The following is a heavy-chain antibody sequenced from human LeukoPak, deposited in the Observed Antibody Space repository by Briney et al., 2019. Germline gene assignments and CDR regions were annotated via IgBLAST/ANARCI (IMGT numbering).Heavy chain of an antibody. D-gene: IGHD4-17*01. CDR1: GYTFTTFD. Sequence: ASVKVSCKSSGYTFTTFDINWVRQASGQGLEYMGWMNPKNGNTGYAQKFQGRVAMTRSLSITTSYMELSNLTSEDTAVYYCATAGSLGDYKWGQGSLVTVSP. CDR2: MNPKNGNT. V-gene: IGHV1-8*01. CDR3: ATAGSLGDYK. J-gene: IGHJ4*02.